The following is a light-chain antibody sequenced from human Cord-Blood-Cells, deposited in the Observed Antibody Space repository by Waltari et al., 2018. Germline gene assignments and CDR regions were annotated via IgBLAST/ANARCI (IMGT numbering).Light chain of an antibody. Sequence: SYELTQPPSVSVSPGQTARITRSGDAVPKQYAYWYQQKPGQAPVLVLYKDSERPSGIPERFSGSSSGTTVTLTISGVQAEDEADYYCQSADSSGTYVVFGGGTKLTVL. V-gene: IGLV3-25*03. CDR1: AVPKQY. CDR2: KDS. J-gene: IGLJ2*01. CDR3: QSADSSGTYVV.